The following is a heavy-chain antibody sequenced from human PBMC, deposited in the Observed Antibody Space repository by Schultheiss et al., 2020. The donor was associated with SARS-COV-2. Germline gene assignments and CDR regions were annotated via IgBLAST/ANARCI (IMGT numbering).Heavy chain of an antibody. V-gene: IGHV4-4*07. J-gene: IGHJ4*02. D-gene: IGHD3-22*01. CDR3: ARDGGGYYVLFDY. CDR2: IYTSGRT. CDR1: GGSISSYY. Sequence: SETLSLTCTVSGGSISSYYWGWIRQPVGKGLEWIGRIYTSGRTNYNPSLESRVAMSVDTTKNQFSLKVSSVTAADTAVYYCARDGGGYYVLFDYWGQGTLVTVSS.